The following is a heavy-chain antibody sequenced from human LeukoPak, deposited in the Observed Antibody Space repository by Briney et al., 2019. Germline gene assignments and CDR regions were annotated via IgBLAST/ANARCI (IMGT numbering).Heavy chain of an antibody. J-gene: IGHJ4*02. CDR1: GFTFSTYS. CDR2: ISGSSSII. D-gene: IGHD3-10*01. CDR3: ARAPFGGSYFDY. V-gene: IGHV3-48*04. Sequence: GGSLRLSCAASGFTFSTYSMNWVRQAPGKGLEWVSYISGSSSIIYYADSVKGRFTISRDNAKNSLYLQMNSLRAEDTAVYYCARAPFGGSYFDYWGQGTLVTVSS.